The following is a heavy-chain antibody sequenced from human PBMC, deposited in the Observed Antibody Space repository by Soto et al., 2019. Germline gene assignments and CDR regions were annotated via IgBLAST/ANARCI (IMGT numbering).Heavy chain of an antibody. V-gene: IGHV3-30*18. J-gene: IGHJ4*02. CDR2: ISYDGSNK. Sequence: QVQLVESGGGVVQPGRSLRLSCAASGFTFSSYGMHWVRQAPGKGLEWVAVISYDGSNKYYADSVKGRFTISRDNSKNTQYLQMNSLRAEDTAVCYSAKLGIVVVGAAASFDYWGQGTLVTVSS. D-gene: IGHD2-15*01. CDR3: AKLGIVVVGAAASFDY. CDR1: GFTFSSYG.